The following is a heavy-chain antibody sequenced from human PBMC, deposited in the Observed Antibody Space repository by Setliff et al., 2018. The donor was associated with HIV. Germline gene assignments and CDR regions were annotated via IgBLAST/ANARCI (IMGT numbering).Heavy chain of an antibody. J-gene: IGHJ3*02. CDR1: GFTFNKAW. D-gene: IGHD1-26*01. CDR3: TTLVGANPYHDAFDI. CDR2: VKSSRDGGAT. Sequence: GGSLRLSCAASGFTFNKAWMNWVRQAPGKGLEWVGRVKSSRDGGATDYAAPVKGRFTISKDDSINTLYLQMNSLETEDTAVYYCTTLVGANPYHDAFDIWGQGTMVTVSS. V-gene: IGHV3-15*07.